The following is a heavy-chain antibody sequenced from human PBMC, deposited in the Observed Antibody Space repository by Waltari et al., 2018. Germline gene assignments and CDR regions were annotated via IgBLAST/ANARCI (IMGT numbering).Heavy chain of an antibody. J-gene: IGHJ4*02. Sequence: QVQLQESGPGLVKPSQTLSLTCTVSGGSISSGSYYWSWIRQPAGKGLEWIGRIYTRGSTNYNPSLKSRGTLSVDTAKNQFSLKLSPVTAADTAVYYCATRYSSSSRGYFDYWGQGTLVTVSS. D-gene: IGHD6-6*01. CDR2: IYTRGST. CDR3: ATRYSSSSRGYFDY. V-gene: IGHV4-61*02. CDR1: GGSISSGSYY.